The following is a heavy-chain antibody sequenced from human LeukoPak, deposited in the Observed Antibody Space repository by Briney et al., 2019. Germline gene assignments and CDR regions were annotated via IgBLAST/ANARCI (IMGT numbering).Heavy chain of an antibody. J-gene: IGHJ4*02. CDR3: AIVGETLDY. CDR1: GYTFTGYN. V-gene: IGHV1-2*02. Sequence: GGSVKASCKASGYTFTGYNMHWVRQVPGQGLEWMGWINPNSGDTNYAQNFQGRVTMTRDTSISTAYMELNRLRSDDTAVYYCAIVGETLDYWGQGTLVALS. D-gene: IGHD1-26*01. CDR2: INPNSGDT.